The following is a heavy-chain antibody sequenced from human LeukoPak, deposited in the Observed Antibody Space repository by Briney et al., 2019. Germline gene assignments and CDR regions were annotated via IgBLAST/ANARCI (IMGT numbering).Heavy chain of an antibody. CDR1: GFTFSSYE. D-gene: IGHD1-26*01. V-gene: IGHV3-48*03. Sequence: GGSLRLSCAASGFTFSSYEMNWVRQAPGKGLEWVSYINSSGSTIYYADSVKGRFTISRDNAKNSLYLQMNSLRAEDTAVYYCARDPGGSSRXXDYXXXGTXVTVSS. CDR3: ARDPGGSSRXXDY. CDR2: INSSGSTI. J-gene: IGHJ4*02.